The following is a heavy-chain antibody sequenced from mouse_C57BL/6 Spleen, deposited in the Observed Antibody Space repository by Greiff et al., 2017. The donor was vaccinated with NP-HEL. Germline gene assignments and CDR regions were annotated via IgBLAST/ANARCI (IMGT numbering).Heavy chain of an antibody. CDR1: GFNIKDYY. J-gene: IGHJ2*01. CDR3: ARCESDLLWYLFDY. D-gene: IGHD2-1*01. Sequence: VQLKQSGAELVKPGASVKLSCTASGFNIKDYYMHWVKQRTEQGLEWIGRIDPEDGETKYAPQFQGKATITADTSSNTAYLQLSSLTSEDTAVYYCARCESDLLWYLFDYWGQGTTLTVSS. V-gene: IGHV14-2*01. CDR2: IDPEDGET.